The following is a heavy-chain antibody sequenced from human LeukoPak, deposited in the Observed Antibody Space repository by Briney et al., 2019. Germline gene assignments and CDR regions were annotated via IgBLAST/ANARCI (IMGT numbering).Heavy chain of an antibody. V-gene: IGHV3-23*01. CDR3: AKTYYSSRAHYYYYYYMDV. Sequence: GGSLRLSCAASGFTFSSYAMSWVRQAPGKGLEWVSGISGSGDSTFYADSVKGRFTISRDNSKNTRYLQMNSLRAEDTAVYYCAKTYYSSRAHYYYYYYMDVWGKGTTVTISS. D-gene: IGHD3-10*01. J-gene: IGHJ6*03. CDR2: ISGSGDST. CDR1: GFTFSSYA.